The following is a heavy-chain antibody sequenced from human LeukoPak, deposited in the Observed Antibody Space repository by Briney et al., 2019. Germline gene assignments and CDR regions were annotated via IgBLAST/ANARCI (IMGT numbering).Heavy chain of an antibody. V-gene: IGHV4-34*01. CDR1: GGSFSGYY. Sequence: SETLSLTCAVYGGSFSGYYWSWIRQPPGKGLEWIGEINHSGSTNYNPSLKSRVTISVDTSKNQSSLKLSSVTAADTAVYYCARGRYSYGDNWFDPWGQGTLVTVSS. CDR2: INHSGST. D-gene: IGHD5-18*01. CDR3: ARGRYSYGDNWFDP. J-gene: IGHJ5*02.